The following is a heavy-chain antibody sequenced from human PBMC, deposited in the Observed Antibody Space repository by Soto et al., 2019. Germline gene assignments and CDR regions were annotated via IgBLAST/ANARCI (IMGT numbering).Heavy chain of an antibody. CDR3: AKRLWQASGYFDY. CDR2: ISGSGDST. Sequence: EVHLLESGGNLVQPGGSLRLSCAASGFTFSSYGMSWVRQAPGKGLEWVSAISGSGDSTYYTDSVKGRFTISRDNSKNTLYLQMNSLRAEDTAVYHCAKRLWQASGYFDYWGQGTLVTVSS. J-gene: IGHJ4*02. CDR1: GFTFSSYG. V-gene: IGHV3-23*01. D-gene: IGHD3-16*01.